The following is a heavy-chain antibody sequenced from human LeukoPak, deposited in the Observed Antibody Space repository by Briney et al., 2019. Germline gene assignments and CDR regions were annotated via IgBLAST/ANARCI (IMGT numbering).Heavy chain of an antibody. Sequence: GGSLRLSCAASGFTFSSYWIHWVRQAPGKGLVWVSRINSYGSITTYADSVKGRFTISRDNAKNTLYLQMSSLRAEDTAVYYCARNPYYYYYMDVWGKGTTVTVSS. J-gene: IGHJ6*03. CDR1: GFTFSSYW. V-gene: IGHV3-74*01. CDR3: ARNPYYYYYMDV. CDR2: INSYGSIT.